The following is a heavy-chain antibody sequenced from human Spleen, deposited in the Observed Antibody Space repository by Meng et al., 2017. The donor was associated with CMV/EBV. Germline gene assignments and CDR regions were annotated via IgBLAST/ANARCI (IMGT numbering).Heavy chain of an antibody. J-gene: IGHJ6*02. Sequence: SGPTLVKPTQTLTLTCTFSGFSLSSNGMCVSWVRQPPGKALEWLALIDWDDDKYYSTSLRTRLTISKDTSKNQVVLTMTNMQPVDTATYYCARTPYSIPPHDYYYGLDVWGQGTTVTAP. CDR2: IDWDDDK. CDR3: ARTPYSIPPHDYYYGLDV. V-gene: IGHV2-70*20. D-gene: IGHD1-26*01. CDR1: GFSLSSNGMC.